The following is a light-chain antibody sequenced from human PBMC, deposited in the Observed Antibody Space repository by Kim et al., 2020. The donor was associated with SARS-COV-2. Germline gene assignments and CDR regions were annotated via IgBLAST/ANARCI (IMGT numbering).Light chain of an antibody. V-gene: IGLV2-14*03. CDR1: SSDVGAYNY. CDR2: DVS. Sequence: GQSITISCTGASSDVGAYNYVSWYQKHPGKAPKLMIYDVSNRPSGVSNRFSGSKSGNTASLTISGLQAEDEADYYCSSYTSSSSVVFGGGTQLTVL. J-gene: IGLJ2*01. CDR3: SSYTSSSSVV.